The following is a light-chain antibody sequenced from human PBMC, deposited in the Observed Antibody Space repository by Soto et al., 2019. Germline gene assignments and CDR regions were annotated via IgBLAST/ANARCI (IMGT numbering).Light chain of an antibody. J-gene: IGLJ1*01. V-gene: IGLV2-18*02. Sequence: QSVLTQPPSVSGSPGQSVTISCTGTSTDFVSYNRVSWYQQPPGTAPKLIIYEASNRPSGVPDRFSGSKSGNTASLTISGLQADDEAHYYCSSYAGSNNFVFGTGTKVTVL. CDR1: STDFVSYNR. CDR2: EAS. CDR3: SSYAGSNNFV.